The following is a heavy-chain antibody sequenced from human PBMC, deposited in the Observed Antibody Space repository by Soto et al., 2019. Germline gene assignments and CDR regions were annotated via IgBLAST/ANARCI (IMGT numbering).Heavy chain of an antibody. CDR2: VSGSGGST. Sequence: EVQLLESGGGLVQPGGSLRLSCVASGFSFVDYAMTWVRQAPGKGLEWVSAVSGSGGSTYYADAVRGRFTISRDQSKNTLFLPMDSLRVEDTAIYYCAKDQYSYGYGEDSFDCWGQGNLVTVSS. D-gene: IGHD5-18*01. J-gene: IGHJ4*02. CDR3: AKDQYSYGYGEDSFDC. CDR1: GFSFVDYA. V-gene: IGHV3-23*01.